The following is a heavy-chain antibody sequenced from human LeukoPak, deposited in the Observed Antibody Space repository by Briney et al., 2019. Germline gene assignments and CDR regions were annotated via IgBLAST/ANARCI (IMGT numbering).Heavy chain of an antibody. Sequence: SETLSLTCSVSYGSINSYYWNWIRRPPGKGLEWIGYIYYNGNTNYSPSLKSRVTMSVDTSKNLFSLKVSSVTPADRANYYCARGRSNYYVMDFGGKGPTVTVPS. CDR1: YGSINSYY. D-gene: IGHD3-10*01. J-gene: IGHJ6*04. CDR2: IYYNGNT. V-gene: IGHV4-59*01. CDR3: ARGRSNYYVMDF.